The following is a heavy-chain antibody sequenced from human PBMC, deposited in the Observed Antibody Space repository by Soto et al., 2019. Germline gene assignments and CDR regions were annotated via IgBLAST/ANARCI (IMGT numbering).Heavy chain of an antibody. CDR1: GFTFSSCA. CDR2: VTHDGSLY. Sequence: GGSLRLSCVASGFTFSSCAMRWVRQVPGKGLEWLAVVTHDGSLYPYADSVKGRFSISRDNSRKTLYLQMNSLRPEDTAVYYCVKDRSDTWSFDYWGQGTLVTVSS. V-gene: IGHV3-30*18. CDR3: VKDRSDTWSFDY. J-gene: IGHJ4*02. D-gene: IGHD2-8*02.